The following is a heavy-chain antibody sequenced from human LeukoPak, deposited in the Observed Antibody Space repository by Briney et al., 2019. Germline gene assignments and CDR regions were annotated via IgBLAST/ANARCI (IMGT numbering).Heavy chain of an antibody. J-gene: IGHJ4*02. CDR3: ARGPGYNWNEPPYGPPNFDY. D-gene: IGHD1-20*01. V-gene: IGHV3-69-1*01. Sequence: GGSLRLSCAASGFTFSDSSMNWVRQGPGKGLEWLSYISPTSHTLYADSVEGRFTISRDKSKNTLYLQMGSLRAEDTAVYYCARGPGYNWNEPPYGPPNFDYWGQGTLVTVSS. CDR2: ISPTSHT. CDR1: GFTFSDSS.